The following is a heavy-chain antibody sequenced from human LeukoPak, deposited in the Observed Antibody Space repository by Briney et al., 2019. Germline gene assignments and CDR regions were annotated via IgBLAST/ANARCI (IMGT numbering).Heavy chain of an antibody. CDR3: AREGSSGYYYRVYYFDY. D-gene: IGHD3-22*01. CDR2: INPNSGGT. CDR1: GYTFTGYY. J-gene: IGHJ4*02. V-gene: IGHV1-2*04. Sequence: ASVKVSCKASGYTFTGYYTHWVRQAPGQGLEWMGWINPNSGGTNYAQKFQGWVTMTRDTSISTAYMELSRLRSDDTAVYYCAREGSSGYYYRVYYFDYWGQGTLVTVSS.